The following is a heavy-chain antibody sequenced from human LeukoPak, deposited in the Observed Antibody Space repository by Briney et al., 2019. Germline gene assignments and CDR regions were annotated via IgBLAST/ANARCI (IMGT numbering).Heavy chain of an antibody. CDR3: ARAAQIFGVVRPRRYNWFDP. CDR2: INHSGST. D-gene: IGHD3-3*01. Sequence: PSETLSLTCAVYGGSFSGYYWSWIRQPPGEGLEWIGEINHSGSTNYNPSLKSRVTISVDTSKNQFSLKLSSVTAADTAVYYCARAAQIFGVVRPRRYNWFDPWGQGTLVTVSS. CDR1: GGSFSGYY. J-gene: IGHJ5*02. V-gene: IGHV4-34*01.